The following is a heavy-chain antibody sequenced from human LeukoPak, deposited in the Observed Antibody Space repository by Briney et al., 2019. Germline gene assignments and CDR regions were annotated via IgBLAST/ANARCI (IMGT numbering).Heavy chain of an antibody. J-gene: IGHJ6*02. D-gene: IGHD2-8*01. Sequence: GGSLRLSCAASGFTFSDYYMSWIRQAPGKGLEWVSYISSSSSYKNYADSVKGRFNISRDNAKNSLYLQMNSLRAEDTAVYYCASDLMGYGMDVWGQGTTVTVSS. CDR3: ASDLMGYGMDV. CDR1: GFTFSDYY. CDR2: ISSSSSYK. V-gene: IGHV3-11*05.